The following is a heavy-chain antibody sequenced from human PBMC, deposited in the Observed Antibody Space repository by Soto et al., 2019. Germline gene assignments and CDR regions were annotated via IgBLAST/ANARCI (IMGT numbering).Heavy chain of an antibody. D-gene: IGHD4-4*01. V-gene: IGHV4-59*01. Sequence: QVQLQESGPGLVKPSETLSLTCTVSGGSISSYYWSWIRQPPGKGLEWIGYIYYSGSTNYNPSLKSRVTISVDTSKNQFSLKLSSVTAADTAVYYCARVFSNYGRFGYYYGMDVWGQGNTVTVSS. CDR2: IYYSGST. CDR3: ARVFSNYGRFGYYYGMDV. J-gene: IGHJ6*02. CDR1: GGSISSYY.